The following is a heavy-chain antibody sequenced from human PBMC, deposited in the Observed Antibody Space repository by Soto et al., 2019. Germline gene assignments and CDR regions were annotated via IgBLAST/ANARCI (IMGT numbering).Heavy chain of an antibody. CDR2: IYYSGST. CDR3: ARLAAAGRGPFDY. J-gene: IGHJ4*02. Sequence: SETLSLTCTVSGGSISSYHWSWIRQPPGKGLEWIGYIYYSGSTNYNPTLKSRVTVSVDTSKNQFSLKLSSVTAADTAVYYCARLAAAGRGPFDYWGQGTLVTVSS. CDR1: GGSISSYH. V-gene: IGHV4-59*08. D-gene: IGHD6-13*01.